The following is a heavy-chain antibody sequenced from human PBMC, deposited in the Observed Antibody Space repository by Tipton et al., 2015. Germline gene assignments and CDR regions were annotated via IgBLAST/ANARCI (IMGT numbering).Heavy chain of an antibody. D-gene: IGHD2-21*02. J-gene: IGHJ4*02. Sequence: TLSLTCTVSSDSINKYYWSWIRQPPGKGLEWIGYISYTDGAHYNPALESRVTISVDTSKNQFSLTLNSVAAADTAVYYCARDPYVTPIDNWGQGTLVTISS. CDR2: ISYTDGA. CDR3: ARDPYVTPIDN. V-gene: IGHV4-59*01. CDR1: SDSINKYY.